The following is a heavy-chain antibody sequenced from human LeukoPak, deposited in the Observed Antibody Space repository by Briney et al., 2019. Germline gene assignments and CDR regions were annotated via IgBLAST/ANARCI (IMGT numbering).Heavy chain of an antibody. CDR2: INPNSGT. J-gene: IGHJ4*02. CDR1: GYTFTGYY. D-gene: IGHD3-22*01. Sequence: ASVTVSCKASGYTFTGYYIHWVRQAPGQGLEWMGWINPNSGTNYAQQFRGRVTVTRDTSIDTAYMNLRSLRSDDTAVYYCARDERSGYYDLDYWGQGTLVTVSS. V-gene: IGHV1-2*02. CDR3: ARDERSGYYDLDY.